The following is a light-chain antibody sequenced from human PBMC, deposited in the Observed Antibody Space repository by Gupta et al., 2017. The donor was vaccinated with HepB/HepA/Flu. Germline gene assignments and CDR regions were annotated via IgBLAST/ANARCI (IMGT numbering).Light chain of an antibody. CDR1: QSVLYSSNNKNY. Sequence: DSVMTHSPDSLAVSLGEGATINCKSSQSVLYSSNNKNYLAWYQQKPGQPPKLLIYWASTREYGVPDRFSGSGSGTDFTLTISSLQAEDVAVYYCQQDYTTPVTFGGGTKVEIK. CDR3: QQDYTTPVT. J-gene: IGKJ4*01. V-gene: IGKV4-1*01. CDR2: WAS.